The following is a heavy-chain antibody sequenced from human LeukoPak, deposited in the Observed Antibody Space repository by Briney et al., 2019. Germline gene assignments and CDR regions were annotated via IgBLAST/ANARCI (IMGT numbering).Heavy chain of an antibody. CDR2: INPSGGST. J-gene: IGHJ3*02. V-gene: IGHV1-46*01. Sequence: WASVKVSCKASGYTFTSYYMHWVRQAPGQGLEWMGIINPSGGSTSYAQKFQGRVTMTRDMSTSTVHMELSSLRSEDTAVYYCARVDGYDAFDIWGQGTMVTVSS. D-gene: IGHD5-18*01. CDR3: ARVDGYDAFDI. CDR1: GYTFTSYY.